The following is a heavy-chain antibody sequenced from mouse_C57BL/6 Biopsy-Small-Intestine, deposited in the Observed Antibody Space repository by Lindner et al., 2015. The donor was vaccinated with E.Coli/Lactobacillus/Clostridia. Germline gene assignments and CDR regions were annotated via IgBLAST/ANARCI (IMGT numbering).Heavy chain of an antibody. CDR2: INPYNGDT. V-gene: IGHV1-20*01. CDR3: ARSPYEYYFDY. Sequence: VQLQESGPELVKPGASVKISCKASGYSFTGYFMNWVKQSHGKSLEWIGRINPYNGDTFYNQKFKGKATLTVDRSYSTVYMELRSLTSEDSAVYYCARSPYEYYFDYWGQGTTLTVSS. CDR1: GYSFTGYF. D-gene: IGHD1-1*01. J-gene: IGHJ2*01.